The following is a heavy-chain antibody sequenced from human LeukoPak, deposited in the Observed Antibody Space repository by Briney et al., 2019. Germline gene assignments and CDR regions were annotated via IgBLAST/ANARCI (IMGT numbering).Heavy chain of an antibody. CDR2: INHSGST. J-gene: IGHJ4*02. D-gene: IGHD3-22*01. CDR1: GGSISSNY. CDR3: ARHTIPGGQFGRRSKLGYCFDY. V-gene: IGHV4-34*01. Sequence: SQTLSLTCTVSGGSISSNYWSWIRQPPGKGLEWLGEINHSGSTNYNPSLKSRVTISVDTSKNQFSLKMSSVTAADPAVYYCARHTIPGGQFGRRSKLGYCFDYWGQGTLVTVSS.